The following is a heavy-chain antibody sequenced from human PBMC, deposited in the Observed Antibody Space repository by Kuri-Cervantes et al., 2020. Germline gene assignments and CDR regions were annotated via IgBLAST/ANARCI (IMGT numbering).Heavy chain of an antibody. CDR3: ATKEI. CDR1: GFTFSSYA. V-gene: IGHV3-33*03. Sequence: GESLKISCAASGFTFSSYAMSWVRQAPGKGLEWVAVIWYDGSNKYYADSVKGRFTISRDNAKNTLYLQMNSLRADDTGIYYCATKEIWGQGTAVTVSS. D-gene: IGHD1/OR15-1a*01. J-gene: IGHJ6*02. CDR2: IWYDGSNK.